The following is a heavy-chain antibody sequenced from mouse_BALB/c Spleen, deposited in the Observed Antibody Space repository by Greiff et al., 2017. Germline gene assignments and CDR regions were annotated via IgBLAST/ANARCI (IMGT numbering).Heavy chain of an antibody. Sequence: QVQLQQSGPELVKPGASVRISCKASGYTFTSYYIHWVKQRPGQGLEWIGWIYPGNVNTKYNEKFKGKATLTADKSSSTAYMQLSSLTSEDSAVYFCARDYDYDLFAYWGQGTLVTVSA. CDR3: ARDYDYDLFAY. V-gene: IGHV1S56*01. CDR2: IYPGNVNT. J-gene: IGHJ3*01. CDR1: GYTFTSYY. D-gene: IGHD2-4*01.